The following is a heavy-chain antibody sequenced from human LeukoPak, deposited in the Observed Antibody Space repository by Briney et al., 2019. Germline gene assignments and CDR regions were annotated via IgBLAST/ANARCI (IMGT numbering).Heavy chain of an antibody. CDR1: GGSISSYY. CDR3: ARHGRWLLLNYDAFDI. V-gene: IGHV4-59*08. CDR2: IYYSGST. Sequence: SETLSLICTVSGGSISSYYWSWIRQPPGKGLEWIGYIYYSGSTNYNPSLKSRVTISVDTSKNQFSLKLSSVTAADTAVYYCARHGRWLLLNYDAFDIWGQGTMVTVSS. D-gene: IGHD3-22*01. J-gene: IGHJ3*02.